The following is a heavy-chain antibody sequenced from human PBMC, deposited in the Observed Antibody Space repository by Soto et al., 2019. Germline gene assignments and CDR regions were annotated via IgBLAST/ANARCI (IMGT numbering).Heavy chain of an antibody. J-gene: IGHJ4*02. CDR1: GGSISSYY. Sequence: PSETLSLTCTVSGGSISSYYWSWIRQPPGKGLEWIGYIYYSGSTNYNPSLKSRVTISVDTPKNQFSLKLSSVTAADTAVYYCARQLWKGYSDYWGQGTLVTVSS. V-gene: IGHV4-59*01. CDR3: ARQLWKGYSDY. D-gene: IGHD5-18*01. CDR2: IYYSGST.